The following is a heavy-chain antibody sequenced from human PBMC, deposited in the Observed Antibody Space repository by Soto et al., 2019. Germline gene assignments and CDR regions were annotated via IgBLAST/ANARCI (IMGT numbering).Heavy chain of an antibody. CDR2: IYYSGST. CDR3: ARVGTGDSSGYYWYYFDY. Sequence: SETLSLTCTVSGGSISSGDYYWSWIRQPPGKGLEWIGYIYYSGSTYYNPSLKSRVTISVDTSKNQFSLKLSSVTAADTAVYYRARVGTGDSSGYYWYYFDYWGQGTLVTVSS. J-gene: IGHJ4*02. D-gene: IGHD3-22*01. CDR1: GGSISSGDYY. V-gene: IGHV4-30-4*01.